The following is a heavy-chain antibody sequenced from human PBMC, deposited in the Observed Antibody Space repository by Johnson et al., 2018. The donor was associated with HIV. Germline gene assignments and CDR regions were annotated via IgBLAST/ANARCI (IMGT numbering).Heavy chain of an antibody. CDR3: AKTSRGSSWFDAFDI. Sequence: VLLVESGGGVVRPGGSLRLSCAASGFTFDDYGMSWVRQAPGKGLEWVSGISGSGGSTYYADSVKGRFTISRDNSKNTLYLQMNSLRAEDTAVYYCAKTSRGSSWFDAFDIWGQGTLVTVSS. V-gene: IGHV3-23*04. CDR2: ISGSGGST. J-gene: IGHJ3*02. D-gene: IGHD6-13*01. CDR1: GFTFDDYG.